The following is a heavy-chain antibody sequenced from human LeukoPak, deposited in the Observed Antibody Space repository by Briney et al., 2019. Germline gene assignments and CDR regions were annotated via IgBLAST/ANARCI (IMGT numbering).Heavy chain of an antibody. CDR1: GFTVSGNY. CDR3: ARDPFCCSSSWYGLFLPGAFDI. V-gene: IGHV3-53*01. Sequence: GGSLRLSCAASGFTVSGNYMSWVRQAPGKGLEWVSVIYADDSTYYADSVKGRFTISRDNAKNSLYLQMNSLRAEDTAVYYCARDPFCCSSSWYGLFLPGAFDIWGQGTMVTVSS. CDR2: IYADDST. D-gene: IGHD6-13*01. J-gene: IGHJ3*02.